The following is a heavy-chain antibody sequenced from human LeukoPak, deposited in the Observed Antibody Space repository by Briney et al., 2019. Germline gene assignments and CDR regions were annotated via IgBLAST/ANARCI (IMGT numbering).Heavy chain of an antibody. D-gene: IGHD1-26*01. V-gene: IGHV1-8*01. Sequence: GASVKVSCKASGYTFTSYDLNWVRQATGQGLEWMGWMNPNSGNTGYAQKFQGRVTMTRNTSISTAYMELSSLRSEDTAVYYCARILQWELLSGFDYWGQGTLVTVSS. CDR3: ARILQWELLSGFDY. CDR1: GYTFTSYD. CDR2: MNPNSGNT. J-gene: IGHJ4*02.